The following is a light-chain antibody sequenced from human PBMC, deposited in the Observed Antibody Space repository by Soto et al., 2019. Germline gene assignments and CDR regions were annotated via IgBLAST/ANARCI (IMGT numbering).Light chain of an antibody. CDR1: SSNIGSNY. V-gene: IGLV1-47*01. Sequence: QSVLTQPPSASGTPGQRVTISCSGSSSNIGSNYVYWYQQLPGTAPKLLIYRNNQRPSGVPDPFSGSKSGTSASLAISGLRSEDAADYYCAAWDDSLSALFGGGTKLTVL. CDR3: AAWDDSLSAL. CDR2: RNN. J-gene: IGLJ2*01.